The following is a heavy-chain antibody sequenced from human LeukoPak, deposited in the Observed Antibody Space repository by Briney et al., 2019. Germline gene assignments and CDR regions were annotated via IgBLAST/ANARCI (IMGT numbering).Heavy chain of an antibody. CDR3: ARRGPEIVATIDY. J-gene: IGHJ4*02. D-gene: IGHD5-12*01. Sequence: GGSLRLSCAVSGFTFSSYWMHWVRQAPGKGPVWVSRINGDGSTTAYADSVKGRFTISRDNAKNTLYLQMNSLRAEDTAVYYCARRGPEIVATIDYWGQGTLVTVS. CDR1: GFTFSSYW. CDR2: INGDGSTT. V-gene: IGHV3-74*01.